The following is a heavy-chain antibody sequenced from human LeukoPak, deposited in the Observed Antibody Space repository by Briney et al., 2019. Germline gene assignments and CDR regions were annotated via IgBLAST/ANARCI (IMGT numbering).Heavy chain of an antibody. Sequence: PGGSLRLSCAASGFTFSSYAMSWVRQAPGKGLEWVSAISGSGGSTYYADSVKGRFTISRDNSKNTLYLQMNSLRAEDTAVYYCASQQHMLPGFNWFDPWGQGTLVTVSS. CDR2: ISGSGGST. CDR3: ASQQHMLPGFNWFDP. CDR1: GFTFSSYA. D-gene: IGHD2-21*01. V-gene: IGHV3-23*01. J-gene: IGHJ5*02.